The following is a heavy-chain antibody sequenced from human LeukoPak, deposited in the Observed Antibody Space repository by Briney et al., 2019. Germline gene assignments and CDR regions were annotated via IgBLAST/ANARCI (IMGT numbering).Heavy chain of an antibody. V-gene: IGHV3-21*01. J-gene: IGHJ4*02. CDR3: ARVRATVTPFDY. Sequence: GGSLRLSCAASRFTFSSYSMSWVRQAPGKGLHWVSSITSSSSHIYYADPVKGRFTISRDNAKNSLYLQMNSLRAEDTAVYYCARVRATVTPFDYWGQGTLVTVSS. CDR1: RFTFSSYS. CDR2: ITSSSSHI. D-gene: IGHD4-17*01.